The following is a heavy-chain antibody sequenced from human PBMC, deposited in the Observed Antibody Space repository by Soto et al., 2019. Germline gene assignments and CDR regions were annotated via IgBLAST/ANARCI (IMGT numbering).Heavy chain of an antibody. CDR1: GFTFSSYA. Sequence: GGSLRLSCAASGFTFSSYAMHWVRQAPGKGLEWVAVISYDGSNKYYADSVKGRFTISRDNSKNTLYLQMNSLRAEDTAVYYCARCGGPAGYYYGMDVWGQGTTVTVSS. CDR2: ISYDGSNK. D-gene: IGHD3-16*01. CDR3: ARCGGPAGYYYGMDV. J-gene: IGHJ6*02. V-gene: IGHV3-30-3*01.